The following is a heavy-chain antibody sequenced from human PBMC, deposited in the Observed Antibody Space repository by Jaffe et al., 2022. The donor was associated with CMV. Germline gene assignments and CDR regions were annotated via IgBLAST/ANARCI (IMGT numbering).Heavy chain of an antibody. CDR3: AKGSQMWLATFDY. D-gene: IGHD6-19*01. V-gene: IGHV3-23*01. CDR1: GFTFSNYP. J-gene: IGHJ4*02. Sequence: EVQLLESGGGLAQPGGSLRLSCAASGFTFSNYPMTWVRQAPGKGLEWVSTLSSNGRSTYYADSVKGRFTISRDNSKNTLYLQMNTLRAEDTAIYYCAKGSQMWLATFDYWGQGSLVTVSS. CDR2: LSSNGRST.